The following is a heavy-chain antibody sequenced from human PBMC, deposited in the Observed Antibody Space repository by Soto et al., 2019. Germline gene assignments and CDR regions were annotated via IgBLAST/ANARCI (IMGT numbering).Heavy chain of an antibody. CDR3: ARDKRAARRGNHYYGMDV. CDR2: IIPIFGTA. Sequence: QVQLVQSGAEVKKPGSSVKVSCKASGGTFSSYAISWVRQAPGQGLEWMGGIIPIFGTANYAQKFQGRVTVTADESTSTAYMELSSLRSEDTAVYYCARDKRAARRGNHYYGMDVWGQGTTVTVSS. CDR1: GGTFSSYA. V-gene: IGHV1-69*01. J-gene: IGHJ6*02. D-gene: IGHD6-6*01.